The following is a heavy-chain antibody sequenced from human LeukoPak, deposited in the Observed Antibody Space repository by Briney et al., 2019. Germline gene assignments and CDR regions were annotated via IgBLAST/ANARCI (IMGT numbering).Heavy chain of an antibody. J-gene: IGHJ4*02. CDR3: ARSFGYDSRHDLYYFDY. CDR2: IYHSGST. Sequence: PSETLSLTCTVSGGSISSGGYSWSWIRQPPGKGLEWIGYIYHSGSTYYNPSLKSRVTISVDRSKNQFSLKLSSVTAADTAVYYCARSFGYDSRHDLYYFDYWGQGTLVTVSS. V-gene: IGHV4-30-2*01. CDR1: GGSISSGGYS. D-gene: IGHD3-22*01.